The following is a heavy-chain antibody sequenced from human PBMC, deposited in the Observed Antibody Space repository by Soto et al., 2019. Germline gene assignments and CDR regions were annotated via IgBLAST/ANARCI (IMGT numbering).Heavy chain of an antibody. CDR2: IYGGDSQT. V-gene: IGHV5-51*01. J-gene: IGHJ3*01. CDR3: AGRRIAAFGDGFHV. D-gene: IGHD3-3*02. CDR1: AYDFTTYW. Sequence: GESLKISCEASAYDFTTYWIAWVRQMPGRGLEWVGIIYGGDSQTRYGPSFQGQVTMSADKSITTAYLQWSSLKASDTAMYYCAGRRIAAFGDGFHVWGQGTRVTVSS.